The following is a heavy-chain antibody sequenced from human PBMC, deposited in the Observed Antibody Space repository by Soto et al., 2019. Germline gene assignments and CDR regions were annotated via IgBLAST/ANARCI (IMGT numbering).Heavy chain of an antibody. CDR1: GYTFTSYD. J-gene: IGHJ4*02. CDR3: VKGSGGYRPYYFDF. D-gene: IGHD3-22*01. Sequence: ASVKVSCKASGYTFTSYDMHWVRQAPGQRLEWMGWINAGNGNTKYSQKFQGRVTITRDTSASTAYMELSSLRSEDTAVYYCVKGSGGYRPYYFDFWGQGTPVTVSS. V-gene: IGHV1-3*01. CDR2: INAGNGNT.